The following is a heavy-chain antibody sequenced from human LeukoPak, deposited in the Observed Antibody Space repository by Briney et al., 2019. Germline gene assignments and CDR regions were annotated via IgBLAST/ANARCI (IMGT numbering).Heavy chain of an antibody. CDR1: GFTFTSYG. V-gene: IGHV3-21*01. CDR3: ARDKLSSWYYFDY. J-gene: IGHJ4*02. Sequence: GGSLRLSCAASGFTFTSYGMHWVRQAPGKGLEWVSSISSSSSYIYYADSVKGRFTISRDNAKNSLYLQMNSLRAEDTAVYYCARDKLSSWYYFDYWGQGTLVTVSS. CDR2: ISSSSSYI. D-gene: IGHD6-13*01.